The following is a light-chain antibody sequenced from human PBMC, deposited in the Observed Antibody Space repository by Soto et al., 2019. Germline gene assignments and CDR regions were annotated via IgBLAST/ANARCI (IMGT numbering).Light chain of an antibody. CDR2: EVS. CDR1: SSDVGAYNY. J-gene: IGLJ1*01. V-gene: IGLV2-8*01. Sequence: QSVLTHPPSASGSPGQSVAISCTGTSSDVGAYNYVAWYQQHPGKVPKLMIYEVSKRPSGVPDRFSGSKSGNTASLTVSGLQADDEADYYCSSYAGSDVFVFGTGTKVTVL. CDR3: SSYAGSDVFV.